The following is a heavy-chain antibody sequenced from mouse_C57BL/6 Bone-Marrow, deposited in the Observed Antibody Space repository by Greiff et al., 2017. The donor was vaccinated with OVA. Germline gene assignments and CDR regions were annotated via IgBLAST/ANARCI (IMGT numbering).Heavy chain of an antibody. CDR1: GFNIKDDY. Sequence: EVQLQQSGAELVRPGASVTLSCTASGFNIKDDYMHWVKQRPEQGLEWIGWIDPETGDTEYASKFQGKATITADKSSNTSYLPLSSLTSEYTAVDYCTTRTSDGSSYGFAYWGQGTLVTVSA. V-gene: IGHV14-4*01. CDR2: IDPETGDT. D-gene: IGHD1-1*01. CDR3: TTRTSDGSSYGFAY. J-gene: IGHJ3*01.